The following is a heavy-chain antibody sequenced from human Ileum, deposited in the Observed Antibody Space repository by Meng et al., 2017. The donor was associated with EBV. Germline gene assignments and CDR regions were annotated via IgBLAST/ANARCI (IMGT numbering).Heavy chain of an antibody. J-gene: IGHJ4*02. CDR2: VYPSGTP. CDR3: ARDAFQYASGIPAH. CDR1: GDSFSGSYW. Sequence: VQLQEPGPRWVRPSGTLSLTCTVSGDSFSGSYWWSWVRQSPEKGLEWIGEVYPSGTPYYNPSLKSRVTISLDKSRNQFSLNLIHVTAADAAVYYCARDAFQYASGIPAHWGQGTLVTVSS. V-gene: IGHV4-4*02. D-gene: IGHD3-16*01.